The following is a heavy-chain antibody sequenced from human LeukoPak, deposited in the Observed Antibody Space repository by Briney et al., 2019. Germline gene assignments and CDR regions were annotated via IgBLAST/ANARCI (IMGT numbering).Heavy chain of an antibody. V-gene: IGHV3-74*01. CDR3: ARDPDYGDYGDY. CDR1: GFTFSSYW. Sequence: GGSLRLSCAASGFTFSSYWMHWVRQAPGKGLVWVSRINSDGSSTSYADSVKGRFTISRDNTKNTLYLQMNSLRAEDTAVNYCARDPDYGDYGDYWGQGTLVTVSS. CDR2: INSDGSST. J-gene: IGHJ4*02. D-gene: IGHD4-17*01.